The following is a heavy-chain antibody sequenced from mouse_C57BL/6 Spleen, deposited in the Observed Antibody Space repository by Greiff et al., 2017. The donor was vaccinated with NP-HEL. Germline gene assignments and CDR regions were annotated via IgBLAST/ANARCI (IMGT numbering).Heavy chain of an antibody. J-gene: IGHJ2*01. CDR3: AREDYSNYFFDY. D-gene: IGHD2-5*01. CDR2: INPNNGGT. V-gene: IGHV1-22*01. CDR1: GYTFTDYN. Sequence: EVKLMESGPELVKPGASVKMSCKASGYTFTDYNMHWVKQSHGKSLEWIGYINPNNGGTSYNQKFKGKATLTVNKSSSTAYMELRSLTSEDSAVYYCAREDYSNYFFDYWGQGTTLTVSS.